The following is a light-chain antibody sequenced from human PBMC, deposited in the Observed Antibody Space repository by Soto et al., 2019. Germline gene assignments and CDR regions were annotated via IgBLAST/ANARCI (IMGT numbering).Light chain of an antibody. V-gene: IGKV1-12*01. J-gene: IGKJ5*01. Sequence: DIQMTQSPSSVSASVGDRVTITCRASQSISSWLAWYQQKPGTVPKLLIYEASSLQSGVPSRFSASGAGTEFNLTITSLQPEDFGTYYCQQGDSFPITFGQGTRLEIK. CDR2: EAS. CDR3: QQGDSFPIT. CDR1: QSISSW.